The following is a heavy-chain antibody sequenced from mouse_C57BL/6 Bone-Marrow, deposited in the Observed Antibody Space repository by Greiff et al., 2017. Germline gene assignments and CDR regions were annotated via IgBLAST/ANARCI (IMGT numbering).Heavy chain of an antibody. J-gene: IGHJ4*01. CDR3: ARHDLMDY. CDR1: GFTFSSYG. CDR2: ISSGGSYT. V-gene: IGHV5-6*01. Sequence: EVHLVESGGDLVKPGGSLKLSCAASGFTFSSYGMSWVRQTPDKRLEWVATISSGGSYTYYPDSVKGRFTISRDNAKNTLHLQMSSLKSEDTAMYYCARHDLMDYWGQGTSVTVSS.